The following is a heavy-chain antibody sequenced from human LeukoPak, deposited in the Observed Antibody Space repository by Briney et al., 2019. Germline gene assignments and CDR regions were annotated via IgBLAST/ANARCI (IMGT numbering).Heavy chain of an antibody. Sequence: GGSLRLSCAASGSTVSNSYMSWVRQAPGKGLEWDSIIYSGGSTYYADSVKGRFTISRDNSKNTLYLQMNSLRVEDTAVYYCARERRYGGNPEYMDVWGKRTTVTVSS. CDR2: IYSGGST. V-gene: IGHV3-66*02. D-gene: IGHD4/OR15-4a*01. CDR1: GSTVSNSY. CDR3: ARERRYGGNPEYMDV. J-gene: IGHJ6*03.